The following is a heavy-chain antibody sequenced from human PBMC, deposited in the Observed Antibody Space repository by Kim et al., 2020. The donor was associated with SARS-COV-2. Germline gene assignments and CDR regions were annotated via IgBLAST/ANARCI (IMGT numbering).Heavy chain of an antibody. Sequence: SETLSLTCAVYGGSFSGYYWSWIRQPPGKGLEWIGEINHSGSTNYNPSLKSRVTISVDTSKNQFSLKLSSVTAADTAVYYCARVRWLRPPGNNWFDPWG. CDR2: INHSGST. CDR1: GGSFSGYY. D-gene: IGHD5-12*01. V-gene: IGHV4-34*01. CDR3: ARVRWLRPPGNNWFDP. J-gene: IGHJ5*02.